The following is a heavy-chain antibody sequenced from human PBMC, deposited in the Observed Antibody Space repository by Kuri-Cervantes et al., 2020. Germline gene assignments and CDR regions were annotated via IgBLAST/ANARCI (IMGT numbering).Heavy chain of an antibody. J-gene: IGHJ3*02. D-gene: IGHD3-22*01. CDR3: ARTYYYDSSGPDAFDI. CDR1: GYSISSGFY. V-gene: IGHV4-38-2*01. CDR2: IYHTGST. Sequence: SETLSLTCAVSGYSISSGFYWGWTRQPPGKGLEWIGIIYHTGSTYYNPSLKSRVTISVDTSKNQFSLRLSSLAAADTAVYYCARTYYYDSSGPDAFDIWGQGTMVTVSS.